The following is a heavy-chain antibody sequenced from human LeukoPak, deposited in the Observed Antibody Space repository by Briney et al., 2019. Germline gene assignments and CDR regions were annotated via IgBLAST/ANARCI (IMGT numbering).Heavy chain of an antibody. D-gene: IGHD3-22*01. Sequence: PGESLKISCKGSGYSFTSYWIGWVRQMPGKGLEWVGIIYPGDSDTRYSPSFPGQVTISADKSISTAYLQWSSLKASDTAMYYCARFPLYDSSGYQSGFDYWGQGTLVTVSS. CDR1: GYSFTSYW. V-gene: IGHV5-51*01. CDR2: IYPGDSDT. J-gene: IGHJ4*02. CDR3: ARFPLYDSSGYQSGFDY.